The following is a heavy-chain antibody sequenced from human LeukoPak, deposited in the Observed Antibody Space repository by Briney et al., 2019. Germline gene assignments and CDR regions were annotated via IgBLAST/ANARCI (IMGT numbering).Heavy chain of an antibody. CDR1: GGSISSYY. CDR3: ARGPLGDYDILTGYYRPYYFDY. D-gene: IGHD3-9*01. J-gene: IGHJ4*02. V-gene: IGHV4-59*08. CDR2: IYYSGST. Sequence: SETLSLTCTVSGGSISSYYWSWIRQPPGKGLEWIGYIYYSGSTNYNPSLKSRVTISVDTSKNQFSLKLSSVTAADTAVYYCARGPLGDYDILTGYYRPYYFDYWGQGTLVAVSS.